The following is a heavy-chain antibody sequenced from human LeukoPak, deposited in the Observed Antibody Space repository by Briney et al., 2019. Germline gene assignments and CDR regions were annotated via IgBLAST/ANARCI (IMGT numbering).Heavy chain of an antibody. CDR3: ARAGAVAGYFDY. J-gene: IGHJ4*02. CDR1: GFTFSNAW. Sequence: PGGSLRLSCAASGFTFSNAWMSWVRQAPGKGLEWVAVIWYDGSNKYYADSVKGRFTISRDNSKNTLYLQMNSLRAEDTAVYYCARAGAVAGYFDYWGQGTLVTVSS. D-gene: IGHD6-19*01. V-gene: IGHV3-33*08. CDR2: IWYDGSNK.